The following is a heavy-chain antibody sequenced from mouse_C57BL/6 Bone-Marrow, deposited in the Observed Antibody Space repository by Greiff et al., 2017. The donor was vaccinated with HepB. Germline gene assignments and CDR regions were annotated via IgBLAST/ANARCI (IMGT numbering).Heavy chain of an antibody. CDR2: IWSGGST. CDR1: GFSLTSYG. V-gene: IGHV2-2*01. D-gene: IGHD2-5*01. J-gene: IGHJ4*01. Sequence: VKLMESGPGLVQPSQSLSITCTVSGFSLTSYGVHWVRQSPGKGLEWLGVIWSGGSTDYNAAFISRLSISKDNSKSQVFFKMNSLQADDTAIYYCARKGAYYSNCDAMDYWGQGTSVTVSS. CDR3: ARKGAYYSNCDAMDY.